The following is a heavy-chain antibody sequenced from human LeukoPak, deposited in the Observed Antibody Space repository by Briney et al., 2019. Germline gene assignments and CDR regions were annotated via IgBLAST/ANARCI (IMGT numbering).Heavy chain of an antibody. Sequence: KPSETLSLTCTVSGGSISSYYWSWIRQPAGKGLEWIGRIYTSGSTNYNPSLKSRVSLSVDTSRNQFSLRLTSVTAADSAIYYCARRWDRIRYDEYFDHWGQGMLVTVSS. CDR2: IYTSGST. V-gene: IGHV4-4*07. CDR3: ARRWDRIRYDEYFDH. CDR1: GGSISSYY. D-gene: IGHD3-16*01. J-gene: IGHJ4*02.